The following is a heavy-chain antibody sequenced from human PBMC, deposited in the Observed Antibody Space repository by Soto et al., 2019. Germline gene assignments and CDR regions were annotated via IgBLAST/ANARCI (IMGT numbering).Heavy chain of an antibody. Sequence: ASVKVSCQASGYTFTSYGISWVRQAPGQGLACMGWISAYNGNTNYAQKRQGRVTLTTDPSTSTAYMELRSLRSDDTSVYYCASIAVAGGYYYGMDVWGQGTTVTVSS. D-gene: IGHD6-19*01. CDR3: ASIAVAGGYYYGMDV. V-gene: IGHV1-18*01. CDR2: ISAYNGNT. CDR1: GYTFTSYG. J-gene: IGHJ6*02.